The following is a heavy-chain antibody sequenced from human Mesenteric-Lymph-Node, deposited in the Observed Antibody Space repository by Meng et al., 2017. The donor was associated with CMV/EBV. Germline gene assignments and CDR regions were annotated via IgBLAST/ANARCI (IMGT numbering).Heavy chain of an antibody. CDR3: ARGTNYYFDY. V-gene: IGHV4-34*01. J-gene: IGHJ4*02. CDR2: INHSGST. CDR1: GGSFSGYY. D-gene: IGHD4/OR15-4a*01. Sequence: LSLPCAVYGGSFSGYYWSWIRQPPGKGLEWIGEINHSGSTNYNPSLKSRVTISVDTSKNQFSLKLSSVTAADTAVYYCARGTNYYFDYWGQGSLVTVSS.